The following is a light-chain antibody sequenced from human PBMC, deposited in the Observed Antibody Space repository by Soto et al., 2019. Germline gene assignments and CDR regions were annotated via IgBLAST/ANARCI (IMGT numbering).Light chain of an antibody. J-gene: IGKJ5*01. CDR1: QSVSSN. CDR2: GAS. Sequence: IVLTQSPATLSVSPGERATLSCRASQSVSSNLAWHQQKPGQAPRLLIYGASSRATGIPDRFSGGGSGTDFSLTISRLDPEDFAVYYCQQYSSSPITFGQGTRLEIK. CDR3: QQYSSSPIT. V-gene: IGKV3-20*01.